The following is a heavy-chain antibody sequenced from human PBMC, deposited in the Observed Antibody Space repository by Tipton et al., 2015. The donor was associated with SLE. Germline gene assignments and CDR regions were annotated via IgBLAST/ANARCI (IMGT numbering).Heavy chain of an antibody. CDR2: IYYSGST. D-gene: IGHD2-2*02. CDR3: ARALYLYQLLYESYYFDY. V-gene: IGHV4-59*01. Sequence: TLSLNCTVSGGSISSYYWSWIRQPPGKGLEWIGSIYYSGSTNYNPSLKSRVTISVDTSKNQFSLKLSSVTAADTAVYYCARALYLYQLLYESYYFDYWGQGTLLTVSS. CDR1: GGSISSYY. J-gene: IGHJ4*02.